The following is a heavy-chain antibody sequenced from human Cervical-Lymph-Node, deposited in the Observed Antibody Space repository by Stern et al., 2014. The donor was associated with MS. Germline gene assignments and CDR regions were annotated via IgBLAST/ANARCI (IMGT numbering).Heavy chain of an antibody. J-gene: IGHJ4*02. Sequence: VQLVQSGSELKKPGASVKLSCKASGYTFTNNAINWVRQAPGQGLEWMGWINTNTRNPTYAQDFTGRFDFSLDTSVSTAYLQINSLKTEDTAVYYCARVARSAYHIDYWGQGTLVTVS. D-gene: IGHD3-16*01. CDR1: GYTFTNNA. CDR3: ARVARSAYHIDY. CDR2: INTNTRNP. V-gene: IGHV7-4-1*02.